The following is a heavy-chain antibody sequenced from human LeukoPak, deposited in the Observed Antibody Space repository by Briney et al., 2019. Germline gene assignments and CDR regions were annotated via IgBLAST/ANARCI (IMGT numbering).Heavy chain of an antibody. V-gene: IGHV1-69*06. CDR2: IIPIFGTA. D-gene: IGHD3-10*01. CDR3: ARGRGSGSYLYYYYYYMDV. J-gene: IGHJ6*03. Sequence: ASVKVSCKASGGTFSSYAISWVRQAPGQGLEWMGGIIPIFGTANYAQKFQGRVTITADKSTSTAYMELRSLRSDDTAVYYCARGRGSGSYLYYYYYYMDVWGKGTTVTVSS. CDR1: GGTFSSYA.